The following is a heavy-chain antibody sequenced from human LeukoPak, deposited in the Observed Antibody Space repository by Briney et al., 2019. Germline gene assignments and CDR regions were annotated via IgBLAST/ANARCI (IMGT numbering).Heavy chain of an antibody. D-gene: IGHD3-10*01. V-gene: IGHV3-53*01. CDR2: IFGGGST. CDR3: ARDLSRVTMVRGVITTPNYYGMDV. Sequence: GGSLRLSCAASGFTVSSKHMSWVRQAPGKGLEWVSIIFGGGSTYHAESVKGRFSISRDISKNTLYLQMNSLRAEDTAVYYCARDLSRVTMVRGVITTPNYYGMDVWGQGTTVTVSS. CDR1: GFTVSSKH. J-gene: IGHJ6*02.